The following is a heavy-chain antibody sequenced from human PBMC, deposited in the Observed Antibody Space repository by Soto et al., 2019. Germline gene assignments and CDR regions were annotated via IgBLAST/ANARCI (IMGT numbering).Heavy chain of an antibody. CDR3: ARARWDGGLTG. J-gene: IGHJ4*02. CDR1: GFTFSSYE. CDR2: ISSSGSTI. Sequence: GGSLRLSCAASGFTFSSYEMNWVRQAPGKGLKWVSYISSSGSTIYYADSVKGRFTISRDNAKNSLYLQMNSLRAEDTAVYYCARARWDGGLTGWGQGTLVTVSS. V-gene: IGHV3-48*03. D-gene: IGHD3-9*01.